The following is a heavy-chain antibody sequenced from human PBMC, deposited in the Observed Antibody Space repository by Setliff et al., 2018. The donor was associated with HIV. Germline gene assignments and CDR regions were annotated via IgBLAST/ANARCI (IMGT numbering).Heavy chain of an antibody. CDR3: ARDLRRDLKNPSGGSAIPYYFDA. CDR2: IKQDGSET. Sequence: QPGGSLRLSCAASGFTFSDYPMNWVRQAPGKGLEWVSHIYPDSNNIKQDGSETYYVDSVKGRFTASRDNAKNSLYLQMTRLRAEDTAVYYCARDLRRDLKNPSGGSAIPYYFDAWGQGTLVTRLL. D-gene: IGHD2-15*01. J-gene: IGHJ4*02. V-gene: IGHV3-7*03. CDR1: GFTFSDYP.